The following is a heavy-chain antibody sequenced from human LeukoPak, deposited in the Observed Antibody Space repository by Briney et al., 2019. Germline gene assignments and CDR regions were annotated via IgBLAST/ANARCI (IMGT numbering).Heavy chain of an antibody. CDR2: ITHSGST. D-gene: IGHD2-2*02. V-gene: IGHV4-34*01. Sequence: SETLSLTCAVYGESFSGYYWSWIRQPPGKGLEWIGEITHSGSTSYNPSLKSRVAMSVDTSKNQFSLKLNSVTAADTAVYYCASQYCSNTSCYTFLDYWGQGALVTVSS. CDR3: ASQYCSNTSCYTFLDY. J-gene: IGHJ4*02. CDR1: GESFSGYY.